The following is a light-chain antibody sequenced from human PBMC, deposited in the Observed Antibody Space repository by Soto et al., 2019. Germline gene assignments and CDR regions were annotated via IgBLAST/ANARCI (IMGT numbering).Light chain of an antibody. Sequence: DLQRLRSPYPLSAFVGDRVTTRCVPSQSIWSWVAWYQQTPGKGPRLLIDDASSLESGVQSRFGGSGSGAEFSRTISSLQPDDFAGYYCQQYKSDRGPFXQVTKLDIK. CDR2: DAS. V-gene: IGKV1-5*01. CDR3: QQYKSDRGP. CDR1: QSIWSW. J-gene: IGKJ1*01.